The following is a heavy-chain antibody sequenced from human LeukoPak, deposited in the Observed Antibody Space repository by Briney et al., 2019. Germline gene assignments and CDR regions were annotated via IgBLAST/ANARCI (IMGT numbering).Heavy chain of an antibody. D-gene: IGHD3/OR15-3a*01. CDR3: ARGPWTEYFQY. CDR2: IYHSGST. Sequence: SETLSLTCTVSGVSVSSGSYYWSWIRQSPGKGLEWIAYIYHSGSTNYNPSLKRRVTISVETSKNQFSLKLRSVTAADTAVYFCARGPWTEYFQYWGQGTLVIVSS. CDR1: GVSVSSGSYY. V-gene: IGHV4-61*01. J-gene: IGHJ1*01.